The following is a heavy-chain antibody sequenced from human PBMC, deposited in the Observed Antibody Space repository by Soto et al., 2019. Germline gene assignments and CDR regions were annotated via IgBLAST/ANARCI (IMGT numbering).Heavy chain of an antibody. CDR3: ARKEDYYESQYGMDV. J-gene: IGHJ6*02. V-gene: IGHV1-69*13. D-gene: IGHD3-22*01. Sequence: SVKVSCKASGGTFSSYAISWVRQAPGQGLEWMGGIIPIFGTANYAQKFQGRVTITADESTSTAYMELSSLRSEDTAVYYCARKEDYYESQYGMDVWGQGTTVTVPS. CDR1: GGTFSSYA. CDR2: IIPIFGTA.